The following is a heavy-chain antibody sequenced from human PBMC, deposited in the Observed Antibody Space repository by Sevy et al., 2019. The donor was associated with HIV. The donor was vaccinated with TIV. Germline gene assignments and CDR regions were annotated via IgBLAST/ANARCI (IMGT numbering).Heavy chain of an antibody. CDR1: GGSFSGYY. CDR2: INHSGGT. D-gene: IGHD2-15*01. J-gene: IGHJ3*02. Sequence: SETLSLTCAVYGGSFSGYYWSWIRQPPGKGLEWIGEINHSGGTNYNPSLKSRVTISVDMSKNQFSLKLNSVTAADTAVYYCARHCTGSSCSHAFDIWGQGTMVTV. CDR3: ARHCTGSSCSHAFDI. V-gene: IGHV4-34*01.